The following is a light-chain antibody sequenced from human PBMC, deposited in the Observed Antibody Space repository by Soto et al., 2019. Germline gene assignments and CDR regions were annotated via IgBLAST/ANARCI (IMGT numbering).Light chain of an antibody. CDR3: QQYNNWPPIT. V-gene: IGKV3-15*01. J-gene: IGKJ5*01. Sequence: IVMTQSPATLSVSPLYRSTLSGGSSRSVSNSLAWLQQKPGQAPRLLIYGAYTRATGIPARFSGSGSGTEFTLTVSSLQSEDFAVYYCQQYNNWPPITFGQGTRLEIK. CDR1: RSVSNS. CDR2: GAY.